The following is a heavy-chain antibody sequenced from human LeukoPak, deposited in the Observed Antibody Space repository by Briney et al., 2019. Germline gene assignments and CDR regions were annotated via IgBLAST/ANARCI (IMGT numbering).Heavy chain of an antibody. V-gene: IGHV3-48*04. D-gene: IGHD2-2*01. CDR2: ISSSGSTI. CDR1: GFTFSSYS. CDR3: ARWHCSSTSCYVDY. J-gene: IGHJ4*02. Sequence: AGGSLRLSCAASGFTFSSYSMNWVRQAPGEGLEWVSYISSSGSTIYYADSVKGRFTISRDNAKNSLYLQMNSLRAEDTAVYYCARWHCSSTSCYVDYWGQGTLVTVSS.